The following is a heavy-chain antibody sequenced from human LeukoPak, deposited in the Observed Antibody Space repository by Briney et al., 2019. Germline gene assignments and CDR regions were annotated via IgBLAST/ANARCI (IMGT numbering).Heavy chain of an antibody. V-gene: IGHV4-61*08. CDR1: GASVGSAGYY. Sequence: EASETLSLTCTVSGASVGSAGYYWSWIRQPPGGGLEWIGYIYYISNTNYNPSLKSRVTMSVIPSKNQFSLKLNSVTAAATAVYSCARTQSQSGSYRYYFGYRGQGTLVTVSS. CDR3: ARTQSQSGSYRYYFGY. CDR2: IYYISNT. D-gene: IGHD1-26*01. J-gene: IGHJ4*02.